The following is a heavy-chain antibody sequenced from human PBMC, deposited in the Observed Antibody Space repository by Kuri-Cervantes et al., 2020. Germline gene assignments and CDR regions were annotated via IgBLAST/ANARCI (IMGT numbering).Heavy chain of an antibody. CDR2: IYSGGST. CDR3: AKGRLRSSNFDY. Sequence: GGSLRLSCAASGFTVSSHYMSWVRQAPGKGLEWVSVIYSGGSTYYADSVKGRFTISRDNSKNTLYLQMNSLRAEDTAVYYCAKGRLRSSNFDYWGQGTLVTVSS. J-gene: IGHJ4*02. CDR1: GFTVSSHY. D-gene: IGHD5-12*01. V-gene: IGHV3-66*02.